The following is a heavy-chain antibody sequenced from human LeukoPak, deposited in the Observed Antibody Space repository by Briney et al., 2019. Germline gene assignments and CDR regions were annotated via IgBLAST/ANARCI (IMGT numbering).Heavy chain of an antibody. CDR2: IYTSGST. J-gene: IGHJ5*02. Sequence: SETLSLTCTVSGGSISSYYWSWIRQPAGKGLEWIGRIYTSGSTNYNPSLKSRVTMSVDTSKNQFSLKLSSVTAADTAVYYCARVGYSGSITGIDPWGQGTLVTVSS. CDR3: ARVGYSGSITGIDP. CDR1: GGSISSYY. D-gene: IGHD1-26*01. V-gene: IGHV4-4*07.